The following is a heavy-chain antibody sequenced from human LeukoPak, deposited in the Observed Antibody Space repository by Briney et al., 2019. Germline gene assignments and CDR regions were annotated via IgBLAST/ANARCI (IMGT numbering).Heavy chain of an antibody. CDR1: GFTFSSYS. J-gene: IGHJ4*02. CDR3: AKDHSYFSGSYSDY. D-gene: IGHD3-10*01. V-gene: IGHV3-21*01. CDR2: ISTSSSYI. Sequence: GGSLRLSCAAYGFTFSSYSMNWVRQAPGKGLEWVSFISTSSSYIYYADSVKGRFTISRDNAKNSLYLQMNSLRGEDTAVYYCAKDHSYFSGSYSDYWGQGTLVTVSS.